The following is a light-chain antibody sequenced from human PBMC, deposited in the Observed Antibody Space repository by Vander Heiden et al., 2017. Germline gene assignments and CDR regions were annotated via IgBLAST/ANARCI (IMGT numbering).Light chain of an antibody. CDR1: QSLLHSNGYNY. J-gene: IGKJ2*01. V-gene: IGKV2-28*01. CDR3: RRSLPTPYT. CDR2: LGS. Sequence: DIVMTQSPLSLPVTPGEPASISCRSSQSLLHSNGYNYLDWYLQKPGQSPQLLIYLGSNRASGVPDRFSGSGSGTDFTLKISIVDAEDVRVYYCRRSLPTPYTFGQGTKLEIK.